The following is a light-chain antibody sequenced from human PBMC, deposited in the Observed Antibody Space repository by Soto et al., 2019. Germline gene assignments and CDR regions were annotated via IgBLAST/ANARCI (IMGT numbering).Light chain of an antibody. CDR2: GAS. CDR1: QSVSSSY. V-gene: IGKV3-20*01. Sequence: EIVLTQSPGTLSLSPGERATLSCRASQSVSSSYLAWYQQKPGQAPRLLIYGASSRATGIPDRFSGSGSGTDFTLTISRLEPEDFAVYYCQQYGLTFGGGTKWISN. CDR3: QQYGLT. J-gene: IGKJ4*01.